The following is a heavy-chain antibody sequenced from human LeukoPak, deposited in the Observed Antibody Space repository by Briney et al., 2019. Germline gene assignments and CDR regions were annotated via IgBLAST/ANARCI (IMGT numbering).Heavy chain of an antibody. Sequence: PSETLSLTCTVSGGSISSGSYYWSWIRQPAGKGLEWIGRIYTSGSTNYNPSLKSRVTISVDTSKNQFSLKLSSVTAADTAVYYCARLNSGSYYYYYYYYMDVWGKGTTVTVSS. CDR3: ARLNSGSYYYYYYYYMDV. D-gene: IGHD1-26*01. J-gene: IGHJ6*03. CDR2: IYTSGST. CDR1: GGSISSGSYY. V-gene: IGHV4-61*02.